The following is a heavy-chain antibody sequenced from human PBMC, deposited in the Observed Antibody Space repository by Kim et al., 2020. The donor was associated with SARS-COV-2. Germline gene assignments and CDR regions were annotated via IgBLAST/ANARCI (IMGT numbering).Heavy chain of an antibody. CDR2: ISYDGSNK. Sequence: GGSLRLSCAASGFTFSSYAMHWVRQAPGKGLEWVAVISYDGSNKYYADSVKGRFTISRDNSKNTLYLQMNSLRAEDTAVYYCARDSSGWYWGDYYYGMDVWGQGTTVTVSS. CDR1: GFTFSSYA. CDR3: ARDSSGWYWGDYYYGMDV. D-gene: IGHD6-19*01. V-gene: IGHV3-30-3*01. J-gene: IGHJ6*02.